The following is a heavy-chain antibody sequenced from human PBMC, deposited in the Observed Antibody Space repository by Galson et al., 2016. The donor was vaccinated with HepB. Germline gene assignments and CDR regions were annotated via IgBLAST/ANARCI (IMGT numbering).Heavy chain of an antibody. D-gene: IGHD5-18*01. CDR2: ISNDGNNK. J-gene: IGHJ6*02. CDR3: ARETVDTVMCYYDGMDV. Sequence: SLRLSCAVSGFSFNNYAFHWVRQAPGKGLEWVAVISNDGNNKYYADPVKGRFTISRDDSKNTLYLQMNSLRAEDTAVYYCARETVDTVMCYYDGMDVWGQGTTVTVSS. CDR1: GFSFNNYA. V-gene: IGHV3-30*04.